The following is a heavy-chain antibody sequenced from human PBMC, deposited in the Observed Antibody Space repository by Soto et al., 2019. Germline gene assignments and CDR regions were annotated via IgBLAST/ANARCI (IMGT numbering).Heavy chain of an antibody. CDR3: AGVKKYIVVVTATYGMDV. V-gene: IGHV4-31*01. D-gene: IGHD2-21*02. Sequence: QVQLQESGPGLVKPSQTLSLTCTVSGGSISSGGYYWSWIRQHPGKGLEWIGYIYYSGSTYYNPSLHSQVATSVDTSKNQFSLKLSSVTAADTAVYYCAGVKKYIVVVTATYGMDVWGQGTTVTVSS. CDR2: IYYSGST. CDR1: GGSISSGGYY. J-gene: IGHJ6*02.